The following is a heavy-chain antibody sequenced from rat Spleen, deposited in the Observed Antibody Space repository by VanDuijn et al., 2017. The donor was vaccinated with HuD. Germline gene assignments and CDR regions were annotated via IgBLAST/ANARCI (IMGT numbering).Heavy chain of an antibody. CDR2: MRYNGET. J-gene: IGHJ4*01. CDR1: GFSLTSYN. D-gene: IGHD1-11*01. Sequence: QVQLKESGPGLVQPSQTLSLTCTVSGFSLTSYNVHWVRQPPGKGLEWMGRMRYNGETSYNSALKSRLSISRDTSKNQVFLKMNSLQTEDTAIYFCTRTYGGYTSHWFAYWGQGASVTVSS. CDR3: TRTYGGYTSHWFAY. V-gene: IGHV2-63*01.